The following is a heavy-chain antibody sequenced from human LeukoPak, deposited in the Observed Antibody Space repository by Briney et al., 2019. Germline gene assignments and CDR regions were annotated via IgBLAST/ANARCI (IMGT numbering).Heavy chain of an antibody. Sequence: LRLSCAASGFTFSDYYMSWIRQPPGKGLEWIGEINHSGSTNYNPSLKSRVTISVETSKKQFSLKLSSVTAADTAVYYCARGQWGYSGYDTGSYYYYYMDVWGKGTTVTVSS. CDR3: ARGQWGYSGYDTGSYYYYYMDV. CDR2: INHSGST. J-gene: IGHJ6*03. V-gene: IGHV4-34*01. D-gene: IGHD5-12*01. CDR1: GFTFSDYY.